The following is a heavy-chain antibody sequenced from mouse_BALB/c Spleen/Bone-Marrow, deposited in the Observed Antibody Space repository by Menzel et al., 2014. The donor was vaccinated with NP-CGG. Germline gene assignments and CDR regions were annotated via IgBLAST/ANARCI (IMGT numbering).Heavy chain of an antibody. J-gene: IGHJ3*01. D-gene: IGHD1-1*01. CDR1: GFNIEDTY. V-gene: IGHV14-3*02. Sequence: DVHLVESGAELVKPGASVKLSCTASGFNIEDTYMHWVKQRPEQGLEWIGRIDPANGNTKYDPRFQGKATITADTSSNTAYLQLSSLTSEDTAVYYCARYNYGSSQFAYWGQGTLVTVSA. CDR3: ARYNYGSSQFAY. CDR2: IDPANGNT.